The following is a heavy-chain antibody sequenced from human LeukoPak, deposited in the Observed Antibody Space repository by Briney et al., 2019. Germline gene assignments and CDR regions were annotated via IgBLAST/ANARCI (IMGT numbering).Heavy chain of an antibody. V-gene: IGHV4-31*03. CDR1: GGPISSGGYY. Sequence: SQTLSLTCTVSGGPISSGGYYWSWIRQHPGKGLEWIGYIYYSGSTYYNPSLKSRVTISVDTSKNQFSLKLSSVTAADTAVYYCARTKRGYCSGGSCFGFDPWGQGTLVTVSS. CDR2: IYYSGST. CDR3: ARTKRGYCSGGSCFGFDP. D-gene: IGHD2-15*01. J-gene: IGHJ5*02.